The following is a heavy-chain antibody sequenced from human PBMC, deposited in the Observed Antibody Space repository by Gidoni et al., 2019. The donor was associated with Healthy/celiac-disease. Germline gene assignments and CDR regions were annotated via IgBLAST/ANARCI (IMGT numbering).Heavy chain of an antibody. V-gene: IGHV3-30*18. J-gene: IGHJ2*01. D-gene: IGHD1-20*01. Sequence: QVQLVESGGGVVQPSRSLRLSGAAPGFPFSSYGMHWVRQAPGKGLGWVAVMSYDGSNKYYADSVKGRFTISRDNSKNTLYLRMNSLRAEDTAVYYCAKGPYNSRYFDLWGRGTLVTVSS. CDR2: MSYDGSNK. CDR3: AKGPYNSRYFDL. CDR1: GFPFSSYG.